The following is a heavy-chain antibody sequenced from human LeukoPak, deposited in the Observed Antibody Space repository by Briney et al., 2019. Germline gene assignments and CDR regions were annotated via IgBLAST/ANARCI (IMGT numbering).Heavy chain of an antibody. D-gene: IGHD6-13*01. Sequence: SETLSLTCTVPGGSISSSSYYWGWIRQPPGKGLEWIGEIYHSGSTNYNPSLKSRVTISVDKSKNQFSLKLSSVTAADTAVYYCASGTQLTSGAAGFHYWGQGTLVTVSS. J-gene: IGHJ4*02. V-gene: IGHV4-39*07. CDR2: IYHSGST. CDR3: ASGTQLTSGAAGFHY. CDR1: GGSISSSSYY.